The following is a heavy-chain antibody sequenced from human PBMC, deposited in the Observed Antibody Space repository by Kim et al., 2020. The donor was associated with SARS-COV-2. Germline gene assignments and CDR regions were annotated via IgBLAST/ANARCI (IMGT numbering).Heavy chain of an antibody. CDR3: ARGVLTADGFDGMDV. V-gene: IGHV4-34*01. CDR2: INYRGDT. J-gene: IGHJ6*02. Sequence: SQTLSLTCAVYGGSFDGHAWSWIRQPPGKGLEWIGEINYRGDTNYIPSLKSRVTISVDTSKNQFSLNLNSVSAADTAFYYCARGVLTADGFDGMDVWGQG. D-gene: IGHD2-21*02. CDR1: GGSFDGHA.